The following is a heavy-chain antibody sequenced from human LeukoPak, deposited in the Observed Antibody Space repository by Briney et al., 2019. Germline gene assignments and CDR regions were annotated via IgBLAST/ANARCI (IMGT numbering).Heavy chain of an antibody. CDR3: ASRDSSSSIDY. J-gene: IGHJ4*02. D-gene: IGHD6-13*01. Sequence: KPSETPSLTCTVSGGSISSGSYYWSWIRQPAGKGLEWIGRIYTSGSTNYNPSLKSRVTISVDTSKNQFSLKLSSVTAADTAVYYCASRDSSSSIDYWGQGTLVTVSS. CDR2: IYTSGST. CDR1: GGSISSGSYY. V-gene: IGHV4-61*02.